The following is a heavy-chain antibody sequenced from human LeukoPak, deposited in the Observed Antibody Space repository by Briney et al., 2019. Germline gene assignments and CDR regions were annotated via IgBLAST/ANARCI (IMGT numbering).Heavy chain of an antibody. CDR2: IYHSGST. Sequence: SETLSLTCTVSGGSISSGGYYWSWIRQPPGKGLEWIGYIYHSGSTYYNPSLKSRVTISVDTSKNRFSLKLSSVTAADTAVYYCARYGSGSYYNFFDYWGQGTLVTVSS. J-gene: IGHJ4*02. CDR3: ARYGSGSYYNFFDY. D-gene: IGHD3-10*01. V-gene: IGHV4-61*08. CDR1: GGSISSGGYY.